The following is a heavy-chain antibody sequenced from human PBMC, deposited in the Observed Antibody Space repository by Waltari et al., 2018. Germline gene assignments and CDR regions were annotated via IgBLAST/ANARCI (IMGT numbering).Heavy chain of an antibody. CDR2: ISGSGGST. Sequence: EVQLLESGGGLVQPGGSLRLSCAASGFTFSSYAMSWVRQAPGTGLEWVSAISGSGGSTYSADSVKGRFTISRDNSKNTLYLQMNSLRAEDTAVYYCAKRPDQYSSSWYYFDYWGQGTLVTVSS. CDR3: AKRPDQYSSSWYYFDY. J-gene: IGHJ4*02. CDR1: GFTFSSYA. D-gene: IGHD6-13*01. V-gene: IGHV3-23*01.